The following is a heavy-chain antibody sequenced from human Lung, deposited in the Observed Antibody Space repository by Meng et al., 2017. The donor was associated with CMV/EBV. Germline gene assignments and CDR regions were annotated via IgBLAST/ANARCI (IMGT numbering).Heavy chain of an antibody. CDR3: TTDPEGDYDFDF. J-gene: IGHJ4*02. D-gene: IGHD4-17*01. V-gene: IGHV3-21*06. CDR1: GLNFRTYG. CDR2: INAESTNK. Sequence: GGSLRLSCVVSGLNFRTYGMTWVRQASGKGLEFVSHINAESTNKGYADAVKGRFTISRDIAGSSVFLQMNNLRVEDAAVYCCTTDPEGDYDFDFWGQGTLVTVSS.